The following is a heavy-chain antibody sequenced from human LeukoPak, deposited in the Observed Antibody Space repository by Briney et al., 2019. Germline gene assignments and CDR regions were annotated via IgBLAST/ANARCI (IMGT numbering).Heavy chain of an antibody. CDR2: ISYDGSNK. J-gene: IGHJ3*02. D-gene: IGHD1-26*01. V-gene: IGHV3-30-3*01. CDR1: GFTFSSYA. CDR3: AKEGPVGATVQAAFDI. Sequence: PGGSLRLSCAASGFTFSSYAMHWVRQAPGKGLEWVAVISYDGSNKYYADSVKGRFTISRDNSKNTLYLQMNSLRAEDTAVYYCAKEGPVGATVQAAFDISSQARMVTVSS.